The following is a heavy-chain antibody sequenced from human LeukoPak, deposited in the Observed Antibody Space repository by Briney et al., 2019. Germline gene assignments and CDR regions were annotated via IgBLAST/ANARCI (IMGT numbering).Heavy chain of an antibody. Sequence: PGGSLRLSCAASGFTVSSNYMSWVRQAPGKGLEWVSAISGSGGSTYYADSVKGRFTISRDNSKNTLYLQMNSLRAEDTAVYYCAKDRVSGDPLRDPDAAFDIWGQGTMVIVSS. V-gene: IGHV3-23*01. CDR1: GFTVSSNY. CDR3: AKDRVSGDPLRDPDAAFDI. D-gene: IGHD2-21*01. CDR2: ISGSGGST. J-gene: IGHJ3*02.